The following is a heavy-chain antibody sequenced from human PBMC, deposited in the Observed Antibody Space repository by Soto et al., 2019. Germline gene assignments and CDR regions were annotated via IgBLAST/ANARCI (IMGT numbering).Heavy chain of an antibody. CDR1: GGTFTSTA. V-gene: IGHV1-69*01. CDR2: IIPVLGTP. CDR3: ASSAGLDHLLNYYGLNV. D-gene: IGHD6-13*01. Sequence: QVLLVQSSAEVKKPGSSVKVSCKASGGTFTSTAFSWVRQAPGQGLEWMGGIIPVLGTPNYAQKFQARLTVTADASTTTVRMELGSLRSDDTAVYYCASSAGLDHLLNYYGLNVWGQGTTVTVSS. J-gene: IGHJ6*02.